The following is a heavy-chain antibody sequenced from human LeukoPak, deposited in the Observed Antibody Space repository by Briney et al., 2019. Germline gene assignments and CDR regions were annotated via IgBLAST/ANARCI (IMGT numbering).Heavy chain of an antibody. CDR2: ISWNSGSI. CDR1: GFTFDDYA. D-gene: IGHD6-19*01. V-gene: IGHV3-9*01. J-gene: IGHJ4*02. Sequence: GGSLRLSCAASGFTFDDYAMHWVRQAPGKGLEWVSGISWNSGSIGYADSVKGRFTISRDNAKNTLYLQMNSLRAEDTALYYCAKGTGYSSGWYDPGFDYWGQGTLVTVSS. CDR3: AKGTGYSSGWYDPGFDY.